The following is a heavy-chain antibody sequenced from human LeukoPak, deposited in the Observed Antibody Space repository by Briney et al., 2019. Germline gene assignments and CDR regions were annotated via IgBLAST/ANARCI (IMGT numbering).Heavy chain of an antibody. CDR2: IYYSGST. Sequence: PSETLSLTCTVSGGSISSSSYYWGWIRQPPGKGLEWIGSIYYSGSTYYNPSLKSRVTISVDTSKNQFSLKLSSVTAADTAVYYCARHPPYQYYDFWSGYYGDYWGQGTLVTVSS. V-gene: IGHV4-39*01. D-gene: IGHD3-3*01. CDR1: GGSISSSSYY. J-gene: IGHJ4*02. CDR3: ARHPPYQYYDFWSGYYGDY.